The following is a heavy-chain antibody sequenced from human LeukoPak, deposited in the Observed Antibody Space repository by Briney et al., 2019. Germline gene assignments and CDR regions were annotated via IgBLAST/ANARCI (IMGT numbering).Heavy chain of an antibody. CDR2: ISSSGSTI. J-gene: IGHJ6*03. V-gene: IGHV3-48*03. D-gene: IGHD2-15*01. Sequence: PGGSLRLSCAASGFTFSSYEMNWVRQAPGKGLEWVSYISSSGSTIYYADSVKGRFTISRDNAKNSLYLQMNSLRADDTAVYYCARDGGSSGTGAYYMDVWGKGTTVTVSS. CDR1: GFTFSSYE. CDR3: ARDGGSSGTGAYYMDV.